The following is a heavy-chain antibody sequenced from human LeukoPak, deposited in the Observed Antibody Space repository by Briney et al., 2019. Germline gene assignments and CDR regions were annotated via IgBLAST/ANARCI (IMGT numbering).Heavy chain of an antibody. CDR3: ARGGVSSSSILYFDY. D-gene: IGHD6-6*01. CDR1: GFTFDDYG. Sequence: GGSLRLSCAASGFTFDDYGMSWVRQAPGKGLEWVSGINWNGGGTGYGDSVKGRFTISRDNAKSPLYLQMNRPRAEDTALYHCARGGVSSSSILYFDYWGQGTLVTVSS. V-gene: IGHV3-20*01. J-gene: IGHJ4*02. CDR2: INWNGGGT.